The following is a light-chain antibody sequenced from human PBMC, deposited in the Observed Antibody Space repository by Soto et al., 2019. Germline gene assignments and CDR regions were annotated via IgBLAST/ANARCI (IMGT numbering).Light chain of an antibody. CDR3: QQYYNLPRT. CDR2: DAS. Sequence: DIQMTQSPSSLSASVGDRVTITCQASQDISNYLNWYQQKPGKAPKLLIYDASNLETGVPSRFSGSGSGTDFTFTISSQQPEDSATYYGQQYYNLPRTFGQGTRLEIK. V-gene: IGKV1-33*01. CDR1: QDISNY. J-gene: IGKJ5*01.